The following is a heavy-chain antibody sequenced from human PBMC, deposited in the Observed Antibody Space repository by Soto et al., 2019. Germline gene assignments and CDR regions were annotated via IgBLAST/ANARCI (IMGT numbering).Heavy chain of an antibody. J-gene: IGHJ6*02. CDR1: GYSFRSYW. V-gene: IGHV5-51*01. Sequence: PGESLKISCKASGYSFRSYWIGWVRQRPGKGLEFMGVIYPGDSDTRYIPSLQGQVTMSADKSINTADLQWYSLRDSNTAIYSCARHDFWRGNNLGGMDLWGQRTPLTVSS. D-gene: IGHD3-3*01. CDR2: IYPGDSDT. CDR3: ARHDFWRGNNLGGMDL.